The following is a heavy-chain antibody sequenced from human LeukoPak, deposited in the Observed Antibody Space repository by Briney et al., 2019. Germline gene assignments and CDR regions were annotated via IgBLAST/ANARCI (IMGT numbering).Heavy chain of an antibody. D-gene: IGHD3-3*01. CDR2: IYHSGST. Sequence: SETLSLTCTVSGYSISSGYYWGWIRQPPGKGLEWIGSIYHSGSTYYNPSLKSRVTISVDTSKNQFSLKLSSVTAADTAVYYCARRTIFGVVIIRGNWFDPWGQGTLVTVSS. CDR1: GYSISSGYY. V-gene: IGHV4-38-2*02. CDR3: ARRTIFGVVIIRGNWFDP. J-gene: IGHJ5*02.